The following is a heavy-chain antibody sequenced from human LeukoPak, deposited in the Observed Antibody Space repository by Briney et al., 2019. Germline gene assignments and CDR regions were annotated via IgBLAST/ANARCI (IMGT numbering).Heavy chain of an antibody. V-gene: IGHV4-59*01. D-gene: IGHD3-22*01. J-gene: IGHJ4*02. CDR3: ARVTGYMIEDYFDY. Sequence: NPSETLSLTCTVSGGSISSYYWSWIRQPPGKGLEWIGYIYYSGSTSYNPSLKSRVTISVDTSKNHFSLKLSSVTAADTAVYYCARVTGYMIEDYFDYWGQGTLVTVSS. CDR2: IYYSGST. CDR1: GGSISSYY.